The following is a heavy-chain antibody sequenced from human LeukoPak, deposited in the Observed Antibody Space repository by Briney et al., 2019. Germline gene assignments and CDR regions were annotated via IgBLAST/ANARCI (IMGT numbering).Heavy chain of an antibody. D-gene: IGHD2-2*01. V-gene: IGHV4-34*09. CDR2: INHSGST. J-gene: IGHJ4*02. CDR1: GGSFSGYY. Sequence: SETLSLTCAVYGGSFSGYYWSWIRQPPGKGLEWIGEINHSGSTNYNPSLKSRVTISVDTSKNQFSLKLSSVTAADTAVYYCARAHVGYGSSTSCYEVDYWGQGTLVTVSS. CDR3: ARAHVGYGSSTSCYEVDY.